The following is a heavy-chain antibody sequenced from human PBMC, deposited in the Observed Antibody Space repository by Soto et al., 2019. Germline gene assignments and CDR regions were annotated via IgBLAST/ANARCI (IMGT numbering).Heavy chain of an antibody. CDR2: ITGTSDTT. V-gene: IGHV3-23*01. D-gene: IGHD6-13*01. CDR1: GFSFSSYA. CDR3: AKGGGSSWYGYFDL. J-gene: IGHJ2*01. Sequence: EVQLLESGGGLVQPGGSLRLSCAASGFSFSSYAMSWVRQAPGKGLEWVSSITGTSDTTYNADSVKGRFTFSRDNSKNTRYLQMNSLRAEDTAVYYCAKGGGSSWYGYFDLWGRGTLVTVSS.